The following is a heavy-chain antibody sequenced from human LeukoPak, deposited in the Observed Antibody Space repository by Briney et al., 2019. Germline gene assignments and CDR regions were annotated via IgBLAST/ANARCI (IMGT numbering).Heavy chain of an antibody. CDR3: ARGCYYDSSGYFHDAFDI. D-gene: IGHD3-22*01. J-gene: IGHJ3*02. CDR2: INPNSGGT. Sequence: GASVKVSCKASGYTFTGYYMHWVRQAPGQGLEWMGWINPNSGGTNYAQKFQGRVTMTRDTSISTAYMELSRLRSDDTAVYYCARGCYYDSSGYFHDAFDIWGQGTMVTVSS. CDR1: GYTFTGYY. V-gene: IGHV1-2*02.